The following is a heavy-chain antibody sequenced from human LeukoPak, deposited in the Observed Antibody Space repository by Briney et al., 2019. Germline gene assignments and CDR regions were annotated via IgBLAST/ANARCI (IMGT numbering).Heavy chain of an antibody. D-gene: IGHD3-10*01. CDR3: ARDQGVLLWFGEFDY. V-gene: IGHV1-2*02. CDR2: INPNSGGT. Sequence: ASVKVSCKASGGTFSSYAISWVRQAPGQGLEWMGWINPNSGGTNYAQKFQGRVTMTRDTSISTAYMELSRLRSDGTAVYYCARDQGVLLWFGEFDYWGQGTLVTVSS. J-gene: IGHJ4*02. CDR1: GGTFSSYA.